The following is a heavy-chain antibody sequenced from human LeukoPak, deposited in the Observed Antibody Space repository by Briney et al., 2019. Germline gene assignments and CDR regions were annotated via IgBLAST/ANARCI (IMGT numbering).Heavy chain of an antibody. CDR1: GFTSSSYG. V-gene: IGHV3-30*18. Sequence: PGRSLRLSCAASGFTSSSYGMHWVRRAPGKGLEWVAVISYDGSNKYYADSVKGRFTISRDNSKNTLYLQMNSLRAEDTAVYYCAKDGIAVAGIIGNWFDPGGQGTLVTVSS. CDR2: ISYDGSNK. D-gene: IGHD6-19*01. J-gene: IGHJ5*02. CDR3: AKDGIAVAGIIGNWFDP.